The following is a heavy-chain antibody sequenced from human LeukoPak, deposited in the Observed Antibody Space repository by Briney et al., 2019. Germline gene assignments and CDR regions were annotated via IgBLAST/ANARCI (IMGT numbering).Heavy chain of an antibody. Sequence: SSVKVSCKASGYTFTSYAMHWVRQAPGQRLEWMGWINAGNSNTKYSQKFQGRVTITRDTSASTAYMELSSLRSEDTAVYYCARATQWLVLFDYWGQGTLVTVSS. CDR1: GYTFTSYA. D-gene: IGHD6-19*01. CDR3: ARATQWLVLFDY. J-gene: IGHJ4*02. V-gene: IGHV1-3*01. CDR2: INAGNSNT.